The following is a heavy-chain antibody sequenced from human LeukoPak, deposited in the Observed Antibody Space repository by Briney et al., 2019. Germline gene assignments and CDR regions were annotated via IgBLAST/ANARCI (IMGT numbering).Heavy chain of an antibody. CDR1: GGSFSGYY. CDR3: ARGVYCSSTSCPDLDY. D-gene: IGHD2-2*01. Sequence: PSETLSLTCAVYGGSFSGYYWSWIRQPPGKGLEWIGELNHSGSTNYNPSLKSRVTISVDTSKNQFSLKLSPVTAADTAVYYCARGVYCSSTSCPDLDYWGQGTLVTVSS. CDR2: LNHSGST. J-gene: IGHJ4*02. V-gene: IGHV4-34*01.